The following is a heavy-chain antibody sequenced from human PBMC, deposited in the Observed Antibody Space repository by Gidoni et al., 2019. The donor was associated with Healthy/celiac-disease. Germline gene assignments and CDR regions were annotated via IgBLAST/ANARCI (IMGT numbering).Heavy chain of an antibody. Sequence: EVQLVQSGAAVNKPGESLRLYCKGSGYSFTSYWISWGRQMPGKGLEWMGRIDPSDSYTNYSQSFQGHVTISADKSISTAYLQWSSLKASDTAMYYCASWGIAAAGDYWGQGTLVTVSS. V-gene: IGHV5-10-1*03. D-gene: IGHD6-13*01. CDR1: GYSFTSYW. J-gene: IGHJ4*02. CDR2: IDPSDSYT. CDR3: ASWGIAAAGDY.